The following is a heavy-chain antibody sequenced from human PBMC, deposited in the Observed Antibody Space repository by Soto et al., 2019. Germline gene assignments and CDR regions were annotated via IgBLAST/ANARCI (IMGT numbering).Heavy chain of an antibody. J-gene: IGHJ4*02. V-gene: IGHV3-15*01. CDR3: TXAGYCSGGSCYEGPFDY. CDR2: IKSKTDGGTT. CDR1: GFTFSDAW. D-gene: IGHD2-15*01. Sequence: PGGSLRLSCAASGFTFSDAWMSWVRQAPGKGLEWVGRIKSKTDGGTTDYAAPVKGRFTISRDDSKNTLYLQMNSLKTEDTAVYYCTXAGYCSGGSCYEGPFDYWGQGTLVTVSS.